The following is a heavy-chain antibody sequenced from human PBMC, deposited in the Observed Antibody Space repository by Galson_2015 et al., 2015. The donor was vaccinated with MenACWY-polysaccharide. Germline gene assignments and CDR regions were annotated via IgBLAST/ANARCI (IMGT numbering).Heavy chain of an antibody. CDR3: AKGGREVDNWLDP. J-gene: IGHJ5*02. CDR1: GFTFRSYV. V-gene: IGHV3-23*01. CDR2: ITDSGSST. Sequence: SLRLSCAVSGFTFRSYVMSWVRQAPGRGLEGVSRITDSGSSTYYVDSVKGRFTISRDNSKNTLFLKMNSLRANDTAVYYCAKGGREVDNWLDPWGQGALVTVSS. D-gene: IGHD1-26*01.